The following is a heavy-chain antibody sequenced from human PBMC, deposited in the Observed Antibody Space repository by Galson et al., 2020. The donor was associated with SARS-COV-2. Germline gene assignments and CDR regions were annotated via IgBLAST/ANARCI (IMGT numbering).Heavy chain of an antibody. J-gene: IGHJ4*02. D-gene: IGHD1-26*01. V-gene: IGHV4-39*07. CDR2: IYYSGTT. Sequence: SQTLSLTCTVSGDSISSSNFYWGWVRQPPGKGLEWIGTIYYSGTTDYTPSLKSRVTISVDRSKNQFSLKLTSLTAADTAVYYCARATQMWELSPFYFDYWGQGTLVTVSS. CDR1: GDSISSSNFY. CDR3: ARATQMWELSPFYFDY.